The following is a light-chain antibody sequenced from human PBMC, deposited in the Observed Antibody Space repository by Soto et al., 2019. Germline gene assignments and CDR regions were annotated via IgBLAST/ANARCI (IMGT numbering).Light chain of an antibody. CDR1: QSVSNNY. V-gene: IGKV3-20*01. J-gene: IGKJ1*01. Sequence: ELVLTQSPGTLSLSPGESATLSCRASQSVSNNYLAWHQQPPGQAPRLLIYAASNRATGIPDSFSGSASATDFTPTISRLEPEYFAVYYRQQYGSSGTFGQGTKVDIK. CDR3: QQYGSSGT. CDR2: AAS.